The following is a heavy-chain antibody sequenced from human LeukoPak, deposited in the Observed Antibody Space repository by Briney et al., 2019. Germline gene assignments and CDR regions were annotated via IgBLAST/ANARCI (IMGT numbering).Heavy chain of an antibody. Sequence: GGSLRLSCAASGFTFSSYAMSWVRQAPGKGLEWVSTISGSGDSTYYGDSVKGRFTISRDNSKNTLYLQMNSLRAEDTAVYYCAKTRPLDSSSWSHGDYWGQGTLVTVSS. CDR1: GFTFSSYA. J-gene: IGHJ4*02. CDR3: AKTRPLDSSSWSHGDY. CDR2: ISGSGDST. V-gene: IGHV3-23*01. D-gene: IGHD6-13*01.